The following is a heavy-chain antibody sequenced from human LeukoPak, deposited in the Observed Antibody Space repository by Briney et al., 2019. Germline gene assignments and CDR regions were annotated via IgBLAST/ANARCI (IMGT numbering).Heavy chain of an antibody. CDR2: IYYSGST. V-gene: IGHV4-39*07. Sequence: PSETLSLTCTVSGGSISSSSYYWGWTRQPPGKGLEWIGSIYYSGSTKYNPALKSRVTISVDTSKNQFSLKLSSVTAADTAVYSCARGGGLRWTDFDSWGQGTLVTVSS. J-gene: IGHJ4*02. D-gene: IGHD4-23*01. CDR3: ARGGGLRWTDFDS. CDR1: GGSISSSSYY.